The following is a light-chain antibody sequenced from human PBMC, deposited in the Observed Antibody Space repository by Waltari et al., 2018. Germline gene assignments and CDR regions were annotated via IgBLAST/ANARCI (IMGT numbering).Light chain of an antibody. Sequence: DIVMTQSPDSLAVSLGERATINCKSSQSVLYSSNNKNYLAWYQQKPGQPPKLPIYWASTRGAGVPDRFSGSGSGTDFTLTISSLQAEDVAVYYCQQYYSTLGFGQGTKLEIK. CDR1: QSVLYSSNNKNY. CDR2: WAS. CDR3: QQYYSTLG. J-gene: IGKJ2*03. V-gene: IGKV4-1*01.